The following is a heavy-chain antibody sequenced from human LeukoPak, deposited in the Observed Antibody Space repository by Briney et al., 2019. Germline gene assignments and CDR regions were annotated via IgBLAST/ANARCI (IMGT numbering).Heavy chain of an antibody. Sequence: GGPLRLSCAASGFTFSGFAMTWVRQAPGKGLEWVSSIGSDEKTHYSESVRGRFAISRDNSKNTLYLQMNSLRAEDTAVYYCARDRGYAMDVWGQGTTVTVSS. D-gene: IGHD1-1*01. V-gene: IGHV3-23*01. CDR1: GFTFSGFA. CDR2: IGSDEKT. J-gene: IGHJ6*02. CDR3: ARDRGYAMDV.